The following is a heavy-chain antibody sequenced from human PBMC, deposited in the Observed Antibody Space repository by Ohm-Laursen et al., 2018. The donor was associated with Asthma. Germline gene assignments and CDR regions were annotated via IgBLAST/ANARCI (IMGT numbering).Heavy chain of an antibody. V-gene: IGHV3-30*18. J-gene: IGHJ6*02. CDR3: AKDRGDAFSVGAYDHSLYGMDV. D-gene: IGHD1-26*01. CDR2: GGSYYDGGLK. CDR1: GFTFSSYG. Sequence: SLRLSCAASGFTFSSYGMHWVRQAPGKGLEWVAVGGSYYDGGLKYYADSVKGRFTISRDNSKNTLYLQMDSLRAEDTAVYFCAKDRGDAFSVGAYDHSLYGMDVWGQGTTVTVPS.